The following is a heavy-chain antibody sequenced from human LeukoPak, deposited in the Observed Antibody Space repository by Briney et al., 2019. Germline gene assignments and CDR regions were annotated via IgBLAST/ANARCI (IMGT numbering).Heavy chain of an antibody. CDR2: MNPNTGNT. D-gene: IGHD3-22*01. CDR3: ARGEHDYDSSAFYYGAFDI. CDR1: GYTFTTYD. Sequence: GASVKASCKASGYTFTTYDINWVRQATGQGLEWMGWMNPNTGNTGYAQKFQGRVTMTRTTSTTTAYMELSGLTSEDTAIYYCARGEHDYDSSAFYYGAFDIWGQGTMVTVSS. J-gene: IGHJ3*02. V-gene: IGHV1-8*01.